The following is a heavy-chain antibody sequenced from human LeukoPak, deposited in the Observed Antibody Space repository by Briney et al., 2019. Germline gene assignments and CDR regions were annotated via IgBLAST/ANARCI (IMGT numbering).Heavy chain of an antibody. CDR3: ATEEYDYGMAV. J-gene: IGHJ6*02. V-gene: IGHV3-30*03. Sequence: GRSLRLSCAASGLDFRTYGMHWVRQAPGKGLEWVAVISYDGSSKYYADSVKGRFTISRDSPENTLYLQMNSLRAEDTAVYHCATEEYDYGMAVWGQGTTVTVSS. CDR1: GLDFRTYG. CDR2: ISYDGSSK.